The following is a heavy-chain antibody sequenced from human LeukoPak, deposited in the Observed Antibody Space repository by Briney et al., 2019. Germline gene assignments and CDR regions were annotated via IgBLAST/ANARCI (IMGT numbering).Heavy chain of an antibody. CDR3: VRGGGSLWN. D-gene: IGHD2-15*01. Sequence: PSETLSLTCTVSGGSISSGGYYWSWIRQHPGKGLEWIGEIYHSGSTNYNPSLKSRVTISLDTSINQFSLKLSSVTAADTAAYYCVRGGGSLWNWGQGTLVTVSS. CDR2: IYHSGST. J-gene: IGHJ4*02. V-gene: IGHV4-39*07. CDR1: GGSISSGGYY.